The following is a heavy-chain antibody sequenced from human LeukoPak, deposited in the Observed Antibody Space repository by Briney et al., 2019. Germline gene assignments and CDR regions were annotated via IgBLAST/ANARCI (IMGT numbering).Heavy chain of an antibody. V-gene: IGHV1-69*13. CDR2: IIPIFGTA. CDR1: GGTFSSYA. J-gene: IGHJ4*02. D-gene: IGHD3-22*01. Sequence: SVKVSCKASGGTFSSYAISWVRQAPGQGLEWMGGIIPIFGTAKYAQKFQGRVTIIADEFTSTAYMELSSLRSEDTAVYYCARSTYYYDSSGYYYYLDYWGQGTLVTVSS. CDR3: ARSTYYYDSSGYYYYLDY.